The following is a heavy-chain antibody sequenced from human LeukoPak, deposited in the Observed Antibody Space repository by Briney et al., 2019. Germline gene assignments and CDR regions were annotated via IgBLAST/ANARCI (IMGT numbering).Heavy chain of an antibody. D-gene: IGHD4-23*01. Sequence: SETLSLTCTVSGGSISSSSYYWGWIRQPPGKGLEWIGSIDYSGSTYYNPSLKSRVTISVDTPKNQSSLKLSSVTAADTAVYYCAREISVVTEDWFDPWGQGTLVTVSS. V-gene: IGHV4-39*07. CDR3: AREISVVTEDWFDP. CDR1: GGSISSSSYY. J-gene: IGHJ5*02. CDR2: IDYSGST.